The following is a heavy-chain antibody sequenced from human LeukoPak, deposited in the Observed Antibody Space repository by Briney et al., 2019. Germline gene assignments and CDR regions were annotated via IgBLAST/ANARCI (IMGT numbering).Heavy chain of an antibody. D-gene: IGHD1-26*01. CDR3: ARGVFAAELPDAFDI. Sequence: SVKVSCKASGGTFISYAISWVRQAPGQGLEWMGGIIPIFGTANYAQKFQGRVTLTADESTSTAYMELSSLRAGDTAVYYCARGVFAAELPDAFDIWGQGTMVTVSS. CDR2: IIPIFGTA. J-gene: IGHJ3*02. CDR1: GGTFISYA. V-gene: IGHV1-69*13.